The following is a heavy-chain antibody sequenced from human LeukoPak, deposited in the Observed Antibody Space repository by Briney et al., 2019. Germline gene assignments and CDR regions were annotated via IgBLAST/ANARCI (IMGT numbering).Heavy chain of an antibody. CDR3: ARTELGYGDILEDAFDI. V-gene: IGHV1-18*01. Sequence: ASVKVSCKASGYAFTSYGISWVRQAPGQGLEWMGWISAYNGNTNYAQKLQGRVTMTTDTSTGTAYMELRSLRSDDTAVYYCARTELGYGDILEDAFDIWGQGTMVTVSS. CDR1: GYAFTSYG. CDR2: ISAYNGNT. J-gene: IGHJ3*02. D-gene: IGHD4-17*01.